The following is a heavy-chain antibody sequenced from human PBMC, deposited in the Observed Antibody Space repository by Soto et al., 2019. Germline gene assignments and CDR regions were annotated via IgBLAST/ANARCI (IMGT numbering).Heavy chain of an antibody. CDR3: ARTYYYGSGRWFFDL. J-gene: IGHJ2*01. Sequence: QVQLQESGPGLVKPSETLSLTCTVSDGSISTYYWSWIRQPPGKGLEWIGYIYYRGSTNYNPSLKSRVTISGDTSQTRFSLRLSSVTAADTALYLCARTYYYGSGRWFFDLWGRGTLVTVSS. V-gene: IGHV4-59*01. D-gene: IGHD3-10*01. CDR1: DGSISTYY. CDR2: IYYRGST.